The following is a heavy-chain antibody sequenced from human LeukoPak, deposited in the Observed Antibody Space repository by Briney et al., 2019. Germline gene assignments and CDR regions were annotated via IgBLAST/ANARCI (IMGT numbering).Heavy chain of an antibody. V-gene: IGHV4-59*11. CDR2: ISYSGST. J-gene: IGHJ4*02. CDR1: GGSISSHY. Sequence: SETLSLTCTVSGGSISSHYWSWIRQPPGKGLEWIGYISYSGSTNYNPSLKSRVTISVDTSKNQFSLKLSSVTAADTAVYYCARDQDDFWSGSYYFDYWGQGTLVTVSS. D-gene: IGHD3-3*01. CDR3: ARDQDDFWSGSYYFDY.